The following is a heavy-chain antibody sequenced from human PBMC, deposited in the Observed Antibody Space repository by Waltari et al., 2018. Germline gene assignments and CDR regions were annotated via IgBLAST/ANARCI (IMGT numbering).Heavy chain of an antibody. CDR1: GGSVSRGSDY. V-gene: IGHV4-61*02. Sequence: QVQLQESGPGLVKPSQTLSLTCTVPGGSVSRGSDYWTWIRQPAGKGLEYIGRIFMSGSTNYNPSLKSRVSISLDTSKNQFSLQLTSVTAADTALYYCARGGQAYSYYGMDVWGQGTTVTVSS. CDR2: IFMSGST. CDR3: ARGGQAYSYYGMDV. D-gene: IGHD2-15*01. J-gene: IGHJ6*02.